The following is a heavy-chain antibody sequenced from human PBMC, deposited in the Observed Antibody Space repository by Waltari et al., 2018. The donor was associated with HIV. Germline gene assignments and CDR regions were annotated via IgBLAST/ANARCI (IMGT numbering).Heavy chain of an antibody. D-gene: IGHD6-19*01. V-gene: IGHV4-34*01. CDR1: GASFSGYY. CDR3: ARMRAVAVAGDWGWDHYYYGLDV. Sequence: QVQLQQWGAGLLKPSETLSLTCAVYGASFSGYYWTWIRQSPGKGLEWIGEIDQSGRTNYNPSLKSRVTMSVDTSKKQFSLRLTSATAADTAVYFCARMRAVAVAGDWGWDHYYYGLDVWGQGTTVTVS. CDR2: IDQSGRT. J-gene: IGHJ6*02.